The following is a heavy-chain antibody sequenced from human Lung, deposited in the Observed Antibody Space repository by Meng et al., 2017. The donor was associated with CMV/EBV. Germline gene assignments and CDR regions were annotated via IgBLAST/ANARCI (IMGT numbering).Heavy chain of an antibody. CDR1: GWSFSGYY. D-gene: IGHD1-7*01. CDR3: TRGAWNYVGVFDY. V-gene: IGHV4-34*01. CDR2: IKQSGST. Sequence: TXSLTXPVYGWSFSGYYWSWIRQPPGKGLDWIGEIKQSGSTNYNPSLTSRVTISVDTSKNQFSLKVSSVTAADTAVYYCTRGAWNYVGVFDYWGQGTLVTVSS. J-gene: IGHJ4*02.